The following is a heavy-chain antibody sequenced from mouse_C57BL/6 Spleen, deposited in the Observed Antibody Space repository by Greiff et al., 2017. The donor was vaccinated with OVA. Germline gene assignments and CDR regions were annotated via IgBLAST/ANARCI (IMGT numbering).Heavy chain of an antibody. V-gene: IGHV1-82*01. D-gene: IGHD2-5*01. CDR3: AREGAYSNYYYFDY. J-gene: IGHJ2*01. Sequence: VQLQQSGPELVKPGASVKISCKASGYAFSSSWMNWVKQRPGKGLEWIGRIYPGDGDTNYNGKFKGKATLTADKSSSTAYMQLSSLPSEDSAVYFCAREGAYSNYYYFDYWGQGTTLTVSS. CDR2: IYPGDGDT. CDR1: GYAFSSSW.